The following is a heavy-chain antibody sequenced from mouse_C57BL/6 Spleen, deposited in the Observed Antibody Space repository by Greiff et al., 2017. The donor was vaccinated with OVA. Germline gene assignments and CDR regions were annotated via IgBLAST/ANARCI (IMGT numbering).Heavy chain of an antibody. CDR3: TRWGGPFDY. J-gene: IGHJ2*01. CDR1: GYTFTDYE. V-gene: IGHV1-15*01. CDR2: IDPETGGT. Sequence: SGAELVRPGASVTLSCKASGYTFTDYEMHWVKQTPVHGLEWIGAIDPETGGTAYNQKFKGKAILTADKSSSTAYMELRSLTSEDSAVYYCTRWGGPFDYWGKGTTLTVSS. D-gene: IGHD1-1*02.